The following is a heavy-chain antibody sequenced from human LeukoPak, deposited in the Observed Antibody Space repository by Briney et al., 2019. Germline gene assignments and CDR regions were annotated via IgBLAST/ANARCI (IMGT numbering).Heavy chain of an antibody. CDR2: VSATGYTT. J-gene: IGHJ4*02. D-gene: IGHD3-22*01. Sequence: GGSLRLSCAASGFTVSSNYMSWVRQAPGKGLEWVSYVSATGYTTSYADSVKGRFTISRDNAKNTVFLQMDSLRADDTAVYYCAKGAVGKTESSGYPPHFDYWGQGTLVTVSS. CDR1: GFTVSSNY. V-gene: IGHV3-23*01. CDR3: AKGAVGKTESSGYPPHFDY.